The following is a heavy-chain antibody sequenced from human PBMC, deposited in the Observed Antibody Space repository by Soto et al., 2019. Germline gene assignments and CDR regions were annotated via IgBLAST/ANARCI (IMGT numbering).Heavy chain of an antibody. V-gene: IGHV4-38-2*01. CDR3: ASASLVVIKPDAFDI. D-gene: IGHD3-22*01. CDR2: IYHSGST. J-gene: IGHJ3*02. CDR1: GYSISSGYY. Sequence: SETLSLTCAVSGYSISSGYYWSWIRQPPGKGLEWIGSIYHSGSTYYNPSLKSRVTISVDTSKNQFSLKLSSVTAADTAVYYCASASLVVIKPDAFDIWGQGTMVTVSS.